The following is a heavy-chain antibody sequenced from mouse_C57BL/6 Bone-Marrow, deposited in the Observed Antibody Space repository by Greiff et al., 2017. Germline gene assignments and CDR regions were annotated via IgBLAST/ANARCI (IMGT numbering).Heavy chain of an antibody. D-gene: IGHD4-1*02. CDR2: IWSGGST. V-gene: IGHV2-2*01. CDR3: ARNNCDEDWFAY. CDR1: GFSLTSYG. J-gene: IGHJ3*01. Sequence: VKLMESGPGLVQPSQSLSITCTVSGFSLTSYGVHWVRQSPGKGLEWLGVIWSGGSTDYNAAFISRLSISKDNSKSQVFFKMNSLQADDTAIYYCARNNCDEDWFAYWGQGTLVTVSA.